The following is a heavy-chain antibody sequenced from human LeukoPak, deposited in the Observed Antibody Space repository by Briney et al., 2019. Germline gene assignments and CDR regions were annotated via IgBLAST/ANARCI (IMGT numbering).Heavy chain of an antibody. J-gene: IGHJ4*02. D-gene: IGHD1-26*01. CDR2: ISSSSSTI. CDR3: ARATDSGSSPFDY. V-gene: IGHV3-48*01. CDR1: GFTFSSYS. Sequence: GGSLRLSCAASGFTFSSYSMNWVRQAPGKGLEWVSYISSSSSTIYYADSVKGRFTISRDNAKNSLYLQMNSLRAEDTAVYYCARATDSGSSPFDYWGQGTLVTVSS.